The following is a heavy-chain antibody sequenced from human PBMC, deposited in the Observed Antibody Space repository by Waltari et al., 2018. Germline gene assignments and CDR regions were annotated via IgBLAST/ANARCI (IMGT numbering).Heavy chain of an antibody. V-gene: IGHV1-2*06. D-gene: IGHD6-13*01. J-gene: IGHJ4*02. Sequence: QVQLVQAGAAVKQPGASVKVSGKASGYNVTGYYMRWGGLAPAPGLEWMGRINPNSGGTNYAQKFQGRVTMTRDTSISTAYMELSRLRSDDTAVYYCARVTGVAAAGICQCFDYWGQGTLVTVSS. CDR1: GYNVTGYY. CDR3: ARVTGVAAAGICQCFDY. CDR2: INPNSGGT.